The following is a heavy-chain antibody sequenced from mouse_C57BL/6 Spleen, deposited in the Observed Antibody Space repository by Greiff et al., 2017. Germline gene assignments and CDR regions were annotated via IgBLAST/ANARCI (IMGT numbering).Heavy chain of an antibody. CDR2: ISNLAYSI. CDR3: ARHINDYGNYAMDY. V-gene: IGHV5-15*01. D-gene: IGHD2-4*01. Sequence: EVQGVESGGGLVQPGGSLKLSCAASGFTFSDYGMAWVRQAPRKGPEWVAFISNLAYSIYYADTVTGRFTISRENAKNTLYLDMSSLRSEDTAMYYCARHINDYGNYAMDYWGQGTSVTVSS. CDR1: GFTFSDYG. J-gene: IGHJ4*01.